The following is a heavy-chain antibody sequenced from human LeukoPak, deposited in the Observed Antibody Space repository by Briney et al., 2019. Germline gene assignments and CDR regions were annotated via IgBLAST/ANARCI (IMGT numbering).Heavy chain of an antibody. J-gene: IGHJ5*02. V-gene: IGHV3-30*02. CDR3: AEDHSGDDIPGSFDP. CDR1: GFTFSSFSSYG. D-gene: IGHD5-12*01. CDR2: IRHDESNK. Sequence: GGSLRLSCAESGFTFSSFSSYGMHWVRQTPGTGLEWVAFIRHDESNKYYGDFVKGRFTISRDNSKNTLYLQMNSLRAEDTAVYYCAEDHSGDDIPGSFDPWGQGTLVTVSS.